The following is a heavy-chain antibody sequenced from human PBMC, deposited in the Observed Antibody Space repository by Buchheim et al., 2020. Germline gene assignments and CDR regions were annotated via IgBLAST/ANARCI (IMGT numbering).Heavy chain of an antibody. Sequence: QVQLAESGGGVVQPGRSLRLSCAASGFTFSDYPIHWVRQAPGKGPEWVAVVSSDGTQKYYGDSVKGRFTISRDNSKDTMSLQMNSLTPEDTALYYCAREIRNTINPLDLWGQGTL. CDR2: VSSDGTQK. CDR1: GFTFSDYP. J-gene: IGHJ4*02. V-gene: IGHV3-30*04. D-gene: IGHD3-10*01. CDR3: AREIRNTINPLDL.